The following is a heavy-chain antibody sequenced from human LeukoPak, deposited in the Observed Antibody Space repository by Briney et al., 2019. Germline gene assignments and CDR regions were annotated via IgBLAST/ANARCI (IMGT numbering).Heavy chain of an antibody. CDR2: ISYDGSTK. CDR3: AKDLHYYGPGSSPQY. Sequence: GRSLRLSCEASGFTFSNYVMHWVRRAPGKGLEWVALISYDGSTKHYADSVKGRFTISRDNSKNTLSLQINSLRSEDTAVYYCAKDLHYYGPGSSPQYWGQGTLVTVSS. V-gene: IGHV3-30*18. J-gene: IGHJ4*02. D-gene: IGHD3-10*01. CDR1: GFTFSNYV.